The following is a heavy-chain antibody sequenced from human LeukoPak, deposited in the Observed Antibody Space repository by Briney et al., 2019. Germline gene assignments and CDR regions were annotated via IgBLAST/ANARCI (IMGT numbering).Heavy chain of an antibody. V-gene: IGHV4-4*07. CDR2: IYTSGST. J-gene: IGHJ4*02. CDR3: ASERQWLGTYYFDY. D-gene: IGHD6-19*01. Sequence: SETLSLTCTVSGGSISSYYWSWLRQPAGKGLEWIGRIYTSGSTNYNPSLKSRVTISVDTSKNQFSLKLSSVTAADTAVYYCASERQWLGTYYFDYWGQGTLVTVSS. CDR1: GGSISSYY.